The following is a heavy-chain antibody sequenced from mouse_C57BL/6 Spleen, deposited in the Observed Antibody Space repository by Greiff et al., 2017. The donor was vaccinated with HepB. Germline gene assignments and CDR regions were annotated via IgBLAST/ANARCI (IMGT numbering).Heavy chain of an antibody. V-gene: IGHV5-6*01. CDR2: ISSGGSYT. CDR1: GFTFSSYG. Sequence: EVKLVDSGGDLVKPGGSLKLSCAASGFTFSSYGMSWVRQTPDKRLEWVATISSGGSYTYYPDSVKGRFTISRDNAKNTLYLQMSSLKSEDTAMYYCARELGRGGYWGQGTTLTVSS. D-gene: IGHD4-1*01. CDR3: ARELGRGGY. J-gene: IGHJ2*01.